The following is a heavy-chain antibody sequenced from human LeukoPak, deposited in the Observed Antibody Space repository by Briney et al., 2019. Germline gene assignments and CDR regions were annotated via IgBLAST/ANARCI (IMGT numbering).Heavy chain of an antibody. J-gene: IGHJ4*02. Sequence: SETLSLTCAVYGGSFSGYYWSWIRQPPGKGLEWIGEINHSGSTNYNPSLKSRVTISVDTSKNQFSLKLSPVTAADTAVYYCARVVPAAISHSSGWYGPLDYWGQGTLVTVSS. V-gene: IGHV4-34*01. CDR2: INHSGST. CDR1: GGSFSGYY. D-gene: IGHD2-2*02. CDR3: ARVVPAAISHSSGWYGPLDY.